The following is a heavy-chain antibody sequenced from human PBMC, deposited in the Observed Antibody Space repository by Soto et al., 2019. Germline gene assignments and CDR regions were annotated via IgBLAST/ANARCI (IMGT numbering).Heavy chain of an antibody. CDR3: AKDPITIFGVVNRYYMDV. D-gene: IGHD3-3*01. CDR1: GFTFSSYA. V-gene: IGHV3-23*01. CDR2: ISGSGGST. Sequence: PGGSLRLSCAASGFTFSSYAMSWVRQAPGKGLEWVSAISGSGGSTYYADSVKGRFTISRDNSKNTLYLQMNSLRAEDTAVYYWAKDPITIFGVVNRYYMDVWGKGTTVTVSS. J-gene: IGHJ6*03.